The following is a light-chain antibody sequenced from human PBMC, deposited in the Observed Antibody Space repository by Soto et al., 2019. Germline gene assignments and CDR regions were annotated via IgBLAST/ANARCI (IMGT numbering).Light chain of an antibody. CDR2: AAS. Sequence: DIQMTQSPSSLSASVGGEVTITGRASHTIMTYLNWYQLKPGKPPRILIYAASSLQSGVPSRVSGSGSGTDFTLTINSLQPEDFETYSCQQSYNSPQTFGQGTKVDIK. V-gene: IGKV1-39*01. J-gene: IGKJ1*01. CDR1: HTIMTY. CDR3: QQSYNSPQT.